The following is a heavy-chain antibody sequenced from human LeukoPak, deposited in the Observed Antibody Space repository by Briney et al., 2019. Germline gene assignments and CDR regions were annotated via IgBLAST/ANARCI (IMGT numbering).Heavy chain of an antibody. V-gene: IGHV3-9*01. CDR3: AKDMSPTGYCFDY. D-gene: IGHD1-1*01. CDR1: GFTFDDYA. J-gene: IGHJ4*02. CDR2: ISWNSGSI. Sequence: PGGSLRLSCAASGFTFDDYAMHWVRQAPGKGLEWVSGISWNSGSIGYADSVKGRFTISRDNAKNSLYLQMNSLRAEDTALYYCAKDMSPTGYCFDYWGQGTLVTVSS.